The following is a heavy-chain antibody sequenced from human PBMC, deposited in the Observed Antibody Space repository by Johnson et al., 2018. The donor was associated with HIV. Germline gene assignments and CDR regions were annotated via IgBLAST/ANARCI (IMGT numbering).Heavy chain of an antibody. CDR3: AKDMGSSWYDPWDAFDI. D-gene: IGHD6-13*01. CDR1: GFTFDDYA. J-gene: IGHJ3*02. Sequence: VQLVESGGGLVQPGRSLRLSCAASGFTFDDYAMHWVRQVPGKGLAWVSGISWNSGSIGYADSVKGRFTISIDNAKNSLYLQMNSMRAEDTALYYCAKDMGSSWYDPWDAFDIWGQGTVVTVAS. V-gene: IGHV3-9*01. CDR2: ISWNSGSI.